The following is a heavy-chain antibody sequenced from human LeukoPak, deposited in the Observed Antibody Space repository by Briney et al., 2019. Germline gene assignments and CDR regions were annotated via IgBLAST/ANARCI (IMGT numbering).Heavy chain of an antibody. V-gene: IGHV4-39*07. J-gene: IGHJ4*02. CDR3: ARGKTMGY. CDR2: INHSGST. CDR1: GGSISNSNYY. D-gene: IGHD4/OR15-4a*01. Sequence: SETLFLTCTVSGGSISNSNYYWGWIRQPPGKGLEWIGEINHSGSTNYNPSLKSRVTISVDTSKNQFSLKLSSVTAADTAVYYCARGKTMGYWGQGTLVTVSS.